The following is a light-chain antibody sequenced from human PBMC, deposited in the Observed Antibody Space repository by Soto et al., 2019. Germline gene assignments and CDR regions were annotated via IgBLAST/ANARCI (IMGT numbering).Light chain of an antibody. V-gene: IGLV2-14*01. CDR1: SSDVGGYNY. Sequence: QSALTQPASVSGSPGQSITISCTGTSSDVGGYNYVSWYQQHPGKAPKHMIYDVSNRPSGVSNRFSGSKSGNTASLTISGLLAEDEADYYCSSYTSSSTVVFGGGTKLTVL. J-gene: IGLJ2*01. CDR3: SSYTSSSTVV. CDR2: DVS.